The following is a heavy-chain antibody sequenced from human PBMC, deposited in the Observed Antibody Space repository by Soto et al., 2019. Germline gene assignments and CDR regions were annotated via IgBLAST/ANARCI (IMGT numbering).Heavy chain of an antibody. V-gene: IGHV1-46*01. CDR2: INPSGGSA. J-gene: IGHJ4*02. Sequence: QVQLVQSGAEVKKPGASVKVSCKATGYNFTTYHMHWVRQAPGQGFEWMGIINPSGGSAGYAQKFQGRITMSRDTSTSTVYMELSNRRVEDTALHYYARARVGESGNSDFWGQGTLVTVAS. D-gene: IGHD1-26*01. CDR1: GYNFTTYH. CDR3: ARARVGESGNSDF.